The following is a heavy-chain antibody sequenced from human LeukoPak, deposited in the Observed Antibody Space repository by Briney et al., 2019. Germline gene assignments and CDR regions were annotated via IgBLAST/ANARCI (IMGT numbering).Heavy chain of an antibody. CDR2: IYYSGST. CDR3: ARVDPDSSSTLEVFDY. Sequence: SETLSLTCTVSGGSISSYYWSWIRQPPGKGLEWIGYIYYSGSTNYNPSLKSRVTISVDTSENQFSLKLSSVTAADTAVYYCARVDPDSSSTLEVFDYWGQGTLVTVSS. CDR1: GGSISSYY. J-gene: IGHJ4*02. V-gene: IGHV4-59*01. D-gene: IGHD6-6*01.